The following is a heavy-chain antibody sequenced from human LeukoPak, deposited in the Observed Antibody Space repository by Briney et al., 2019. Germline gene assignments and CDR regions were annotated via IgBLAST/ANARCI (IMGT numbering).Heavy chain of an antibody. CDR1: GFTFSSYS. CDR3: ARTFLEWLAFDY. Sequence: GGSLRLSCAASGFTFSSYSMNWVRQAPGKGLEWVSYISSSGSTIYYADSVKGRFTISRDNAKNSLYLQMNSLRAEDTAVYYCARTFLEWLAFDYWGQGTLVTVSS. CDR2: ISSSGSTI. V-gene: IGHV3-48*04. D-gene: IGHD3-3*02. J-gene: IGHJ4*02.